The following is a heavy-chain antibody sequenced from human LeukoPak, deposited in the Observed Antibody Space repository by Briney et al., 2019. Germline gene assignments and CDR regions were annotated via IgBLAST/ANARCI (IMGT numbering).Heavy chain of an antibody. J-gene: IGHJ4*02. V-gene: IGHV1-3*01. CDR3: ARAPIAVAGIASHFDY. CDR1: GYTFTSYA. Sequence: GASVKVSCKASGYTFTSYAMHWVRQAPGQRLEWMGWINAGNGNTKYSQKFQGRVTITRDTSASTAYMELSSLRSEDTAVYYCARAPIAVAGIASHFDYWGQGTLVTVSS. CDR2: INAGNGNT. D-gene: IGHD6-19*01.